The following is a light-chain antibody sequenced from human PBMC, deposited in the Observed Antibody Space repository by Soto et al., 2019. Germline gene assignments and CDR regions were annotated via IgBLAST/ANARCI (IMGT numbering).Light chain of an antibody. Sequence: EIVLTQSPATLSLSPGERATLSCRASQSVSSYLALYQQKPGQAPRLLIYVASNRATGIPARFSGSGSGTDFTLTISSLEPEDFAVYYCQQRSNWPPKYTFGQGTKLEIK. V-gene: IGKV3-11*01. CDR3: QQRSNWPPKYT. J-gene: IGKJ2*01. CDR1: QSVSSY. CDR2: VAS.